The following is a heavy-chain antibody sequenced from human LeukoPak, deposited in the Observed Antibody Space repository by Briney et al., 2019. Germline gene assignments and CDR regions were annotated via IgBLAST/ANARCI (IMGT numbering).Heavy chain of an antibody. CDR3: ARDPVDGSGSRAFDY. Sequence: PGGSLRLSCAASGFTFSSYGMHWVRQAPGKGLEWVAVIWYDGSNKYYADSVKGRFTISRDNSKNTLYLQMNSLRAEDTAVYYCARDPVDGSGSRAFDYWGQGTLVTVSS. CDR1: GFTFSSYG. CDR2: IWYDGSNK. D-gene: IGHD3-10*01. V-gene: IGHV3-33*01. J-gene: IGHJ4*02.